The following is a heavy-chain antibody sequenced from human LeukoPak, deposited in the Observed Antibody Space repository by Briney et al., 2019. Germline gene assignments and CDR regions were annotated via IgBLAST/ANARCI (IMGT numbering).Heavy chain of an antibody. D-gene: IGHD1-26*01. J-gene: IGHJ4*02. Sequence: SETLSLTCTVSGGSISSYYWSWIWQPPGKGLEWIGYIYYSGSTNYNPSLKSRVTISVDTSKNQFSLKLSSVTAADTAVYYCARARSGKWGFDYWGQGTLVTVSS. V-gene: IGHV4-59*12. CDR2: IYYSGST. CDR3: ARARSGKWGFDY. CDR1: GGSISSYY.